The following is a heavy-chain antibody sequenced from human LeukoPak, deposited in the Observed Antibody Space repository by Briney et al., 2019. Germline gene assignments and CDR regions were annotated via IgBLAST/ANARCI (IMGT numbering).Heavy chain of an antibody. CDR2: ISGSGGST. Sequence: PGGSLRLSCAASGFTFSSYAMSWVRQAPGKGLEWVSAISGSGGSTYYADSVKGRFTISRDNSKNTLYLQKNSLRAEDTAVYYCAAHSSSWPYWYFDLWGRGTLVTVSS. CDR1: GFTFSSYA. V-gene: IGHV3-23*01. D-gene: IGHD6-13*01. J-gene: IGHJ2*01. CDR3: AAHSSSWPYWYFDL.